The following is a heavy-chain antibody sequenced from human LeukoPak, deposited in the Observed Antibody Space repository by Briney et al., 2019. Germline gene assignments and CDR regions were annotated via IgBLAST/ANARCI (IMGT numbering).Heavy chain of an antibody. V-gene: IGHV4-38-2*02. CDR2: IYHSGST. CDR3: ARHGLVAAEFDY. D-gene: IGHD2-15*01. CDR1: GYSISSGYY. J-gene: IGHJ4*02. Sequence: PSETLSLTCTVSGYSISSGYYWGWIRQPPGKGLEWIGSIYHSGSTYYNPSLKSRVTISVDTSKNQFSLKLSSVTAADTAVYYCARHGLVAAEFDYWGQRTLVTVSS.